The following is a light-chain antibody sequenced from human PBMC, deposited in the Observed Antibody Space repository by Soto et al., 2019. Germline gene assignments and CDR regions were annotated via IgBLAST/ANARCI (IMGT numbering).Light chain of an antibody. J-gene: IGKJ1*01. Sequence: ILMTQSPATLAVSPGERATLSCRASQSVSINLAWYQQKPGQAPRLLIYGASSRATGIPARFSGSGSGTEFTLTISSLQSEDSEVYFCQQYNNWPRTFGQGTKVDIK. CDR2: GAS. CDR1: QSVSIN. V-gene: IGKV3-15*01. CDR3: QQYNNWPRT.